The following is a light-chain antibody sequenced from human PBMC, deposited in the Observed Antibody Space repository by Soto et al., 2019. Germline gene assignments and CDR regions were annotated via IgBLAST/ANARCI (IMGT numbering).Light chain of an antibody. Sequence: QSALTQPASVSGSPGQSITISCTGTSSDVAAYNFVSWYQQHPGEVPKLMIYEVIKRPSGISDRFSGSKSGNTASLTISGLKAEDEADYYCPAYTHPNPVIFGGGTNLTAL. CDR1: SSDVAAYNF. V-gene: IGLV2-14*03. CDR3: PAYTHPNPVI. J-gene: IGLJ2*01. CDR2: EVI.